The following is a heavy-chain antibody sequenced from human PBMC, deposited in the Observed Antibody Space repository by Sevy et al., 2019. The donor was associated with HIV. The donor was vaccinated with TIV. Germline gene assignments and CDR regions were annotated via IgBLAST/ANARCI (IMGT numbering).Heavy chain of an antibody. CDR1: GFTFHTYW. Sequence: GGSLRLSCAASGFTFHTYWMQWVRQAPGKGLEWVANIRQDGNEIYYADSVKGRFTISRDNAMQSLYLEMNNLRVEDSGIYYCARRYFDVWGQGAQVTVSS. J-gene: IGHJ4*02. V-gene: IGHV3-7*01. CDR2: IRQDGNEI. CDR3: ARRYFDV.